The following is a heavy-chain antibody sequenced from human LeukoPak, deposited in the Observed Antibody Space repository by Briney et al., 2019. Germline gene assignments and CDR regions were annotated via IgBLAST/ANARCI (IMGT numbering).Heavy chain of an antibody. Sequence: SVKVSCKASGGTFSSYTISWVRQAPGQGLEWMGRIISILGIANYAQKFQGRVTITADKSTTTAYMELSSLRSEDTAVYYCARETTDRWFDPGAREPWSPSPQ. CDR1: GGTFSSYT. CDR3: ARETTDRWFDP. D-gene: IGHD1-1*01. J-gene: IGHJ5*02. CDR2: IISILGIA. V-gene: IGHV1-69*04.